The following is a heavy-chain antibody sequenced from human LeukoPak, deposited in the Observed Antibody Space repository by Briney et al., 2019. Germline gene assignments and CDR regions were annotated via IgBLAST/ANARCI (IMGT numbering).Heavy chain of an antibody. CDR1: GYSISSGYY. J-gene: IGHJ5*02. D-gene: IGHD6-13*01. CDR2: IYHSGST. CDR3: ARGDPYSSSWYDNWFDP. Sequence: PSETLSLTCTVSGYSISSGYYWGWIRQPPGKGLEWIGSIYHSGSTYYNPSLKSRVTISVDTSKNQFSLKLSSVTAADTAVYYCARGDPYSSSWYDNWFDPWGQGTLVTVSS. V-gene: IGHV4-38-2*02.